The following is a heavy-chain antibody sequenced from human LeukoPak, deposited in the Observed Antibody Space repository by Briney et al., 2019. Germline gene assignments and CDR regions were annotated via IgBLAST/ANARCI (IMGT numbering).Heavy chain of an antibody. CDR2: INPSGGST. Sequence: ASVKVSCKASGYTFTGYYMHWVRQAPGQGLEWMGIINPSGGSTSYAQKFQGRVTMTRDMSTSTVYMELSSLRSEDTAVYYCARTYSGYDSGSAFDYWGQGTLVTVSS. CDR3: ARTYSGYDSGSAFDY. V-gene: IGHV1-46*01. D-gene: IGHD5-12*01. CDR1: GYTFTGYY. J-gene: IGHJ4*02.